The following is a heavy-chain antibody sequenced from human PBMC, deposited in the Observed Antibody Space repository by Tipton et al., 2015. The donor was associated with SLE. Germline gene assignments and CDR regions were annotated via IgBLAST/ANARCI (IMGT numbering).Heavy chain of an antibody. Sequence: SLRLSCAASGFSFSDHAMTWVRQAPGKGLEWVSVIYSGGNTNSADSVKGRFTISRDNSKNTLYLQMNSLRAEDTAVYYCARGKYYFDYWGQGALVTVSS. CDR2: IYSGGNT. D-gene: IGHD2/OR15-2a*01. CDR3: ARGKYYFDY. CDR1: GFSFSDHA. V-gene: IGHV3-23*03. J-gene: IGHJ4*02.